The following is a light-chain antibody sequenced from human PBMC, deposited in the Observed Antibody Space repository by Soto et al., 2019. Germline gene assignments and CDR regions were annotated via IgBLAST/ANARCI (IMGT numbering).Light chain of an antibody. CDR3: TSYASSSTHVV. Sequence: QSALTQPASVSGSPGQSITLSCTGTSSDIGGYDYVSWYQRYPGKAPKLIIYDVNNRPSGVSNRFSGSRSGNTASLTISGLQAEDEADYYCTSYASSSTHVVFGVGTKLTVL. V-gene: IGLV2-14*01. CDR1: SSDIGGYDY. CDR2: DVN. J-gene: IGLJ2*01.